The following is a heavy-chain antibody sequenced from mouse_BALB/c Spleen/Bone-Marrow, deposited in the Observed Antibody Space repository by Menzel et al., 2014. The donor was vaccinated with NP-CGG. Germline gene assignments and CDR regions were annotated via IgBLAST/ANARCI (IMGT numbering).Heavy chain of an antibody. Sequence: VQLQQSRAELVRPGTSVKVSCKASGYAFTNYLIEWVKQRPGQGLEWIGVINPGSGGTNYNEKFKGKATLTADKSSSTAYMQLSSLTSDDSAVYFCARGDYRYDGFAYWGQGTLVTVSA. J-gene: IGHJ3*01. D-gene: IGHD2-14*01. CDR1: GYAFTNYL. CDR3: ARGDYRYDGFAY. V-gene: IGHV1-54*01. CDR2: INPGSGGT.